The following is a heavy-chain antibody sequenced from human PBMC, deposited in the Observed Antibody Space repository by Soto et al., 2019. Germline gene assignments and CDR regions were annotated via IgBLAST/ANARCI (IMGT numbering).Heavy chain of an antibody. CDR3: ARERPSSGWYHIGAGPFDY. Sequence: GGSLRLSCAASGFTFSSYAMHWVRQAPGKGLEWVAVISYDGSNKYYADSVKGRFTISRDNSKNTRYLQMNSLRAEDTAVYYCARERPSSGWYHIGAGPFDYWGQGTLVTVSS. CDR2: ISYDGSNK. J-gene: IGHJ4*02. CDR1: GFTFSSYA. D-gene: IGHD6-19*01. V-gene: IGHV3-30-3*01.